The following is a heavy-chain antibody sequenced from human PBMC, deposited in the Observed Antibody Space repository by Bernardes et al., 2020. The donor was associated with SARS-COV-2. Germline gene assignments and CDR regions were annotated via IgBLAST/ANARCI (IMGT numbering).Heavy chain of an antibody. D-gene: IGHD6-13*01. Sequence: SEPLSLTCTVSGGSISISNYFWGWIRQPPGKGLEWIGAVYYSGNTYYSPSLQSRVTISVDTSTNQFSLKLSSVTAADTAVYFCARRIAAAAGSPRFDLWGRGTLVTVSS. CDR1: GGSISISNYF. CDR2: VYYSGNT. J-gene: IGHJ2*01. CDR3: ARRIAAAAGSPRFDL. V-gene: IGHV4-39*01.